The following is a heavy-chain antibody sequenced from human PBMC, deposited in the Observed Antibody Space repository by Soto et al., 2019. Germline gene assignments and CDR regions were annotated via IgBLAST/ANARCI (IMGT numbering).Heavy chain of an antibody. CDR3: AKKADGSFGH. CDR2: IYYSGST. J-gene: IGHJ4*02. Sequence: SETLSITCSFSVGSIRAYYWNWIRQPPGKGLEWIAYIYYSGSTNYNPSLKSRVTMSVDTSKNQFSLKLSAVTAADTAVYYCAKKADGSFGHWGQGTLVTVSS. CDR1: VGSIRAYY. V-gene: IGHV4-59*01. D-gene: IGHD3-16*01.